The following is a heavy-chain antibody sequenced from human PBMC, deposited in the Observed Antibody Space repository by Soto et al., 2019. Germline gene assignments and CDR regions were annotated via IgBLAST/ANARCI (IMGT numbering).Heavy chain of an antibody. D-gene: IGHD4-4*01. CDR3: ALGSNSAH. J-gene: IGHJ4*02. Sequence: AASVKVSCKASGGTFNSLPITWVRQAPGHGLEWMGMIIPVPGTTIYAQKFQGRVTITADDLSRTASLELIGLRSEDTAVYYCALGSNSAHWGQGTLVTVSS. CDR2: IIPVPGTT. V-gene: IGHV1-69*11. CDR1: GGTFNSLP.